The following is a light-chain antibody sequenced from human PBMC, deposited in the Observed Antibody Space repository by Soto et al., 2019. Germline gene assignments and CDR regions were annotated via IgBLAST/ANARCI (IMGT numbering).Light chain of an antibody. V-gene: IGKV3-20*01. CDR2: GAS. CDR3: QQYNNWPALT. J-gene: IGKJ4*01. Sequence: EIVLTQSPGTLSLSPGERATLSCRASQSVTSGYLAWYQQKPGQAPRLLIYGASSRATGIPDRFSGSGSGTDFTLTISRLEPEDFAVYYCQQYNNWPALTFGGGTKVDIK. CDR1: QSVTSGY.